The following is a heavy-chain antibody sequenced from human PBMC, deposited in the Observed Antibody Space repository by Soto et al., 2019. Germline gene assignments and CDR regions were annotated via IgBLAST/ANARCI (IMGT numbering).Heavy chain of an antibody. Sequence: EVQLLESGGGLVQPGGSPTLSCAASGFIFANYAVTWVRQAPGKGLEWVSSISNSGVPYYADSVKGRFTISRDNSKNTLFLQMNSLRVDDTAVFYCAKKRGATGSWFFDIWGRGTLVTVSS. CDR2: ISNSGVP. CDR1: GFIFANYA. J-gene: IGHJ2*01. V-gene: IGHV3-23*01. CDR3: AKKRGATGSWFFDI. D-gene: IGHD1-26*01.